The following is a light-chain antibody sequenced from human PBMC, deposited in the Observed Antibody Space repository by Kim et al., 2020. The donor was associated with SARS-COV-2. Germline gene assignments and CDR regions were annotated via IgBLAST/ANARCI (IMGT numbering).Light chain of an antibody. Sequence: GERATRACRASQSVIGNYLAWYQQKPGQAPRLLMYAASTRATGIPERCSGSGSGTDFTLTISRLEPEDFAVYYCQQYDNLPPWTFGQGTKVDIK. CDR2: AAS. CDR3: QQYDNLPPWT. V-gene: IGKV3-20*01. J-gene: IGKJ1*01. CDR1: QSVIGNY.